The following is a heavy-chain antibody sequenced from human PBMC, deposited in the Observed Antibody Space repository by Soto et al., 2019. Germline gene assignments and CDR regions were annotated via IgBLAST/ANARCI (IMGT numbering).Heavy chain of an antibody. J-gene: IGHJ6*02. CDR3: AGEAVTTRMSVPWMVYHYYGLDV. CDR2: IMPMFGVT. CDR1: GGTFNSHT. D-gene: IGHD6-19*01. V-gene: IGHV1-69*12. Sequence: QVQLVQSGAEVKKPGSSVKVSCRAPGGTFNSHTITWVRQAPGQGLEWTGGIMPMFGVTNYARKFQGRLTMTANESTPTTSLEVSGVTSEDSAVYYCAGEAVTTRMSVPWMVYHYYGLDVWGQGTTVIGSS.